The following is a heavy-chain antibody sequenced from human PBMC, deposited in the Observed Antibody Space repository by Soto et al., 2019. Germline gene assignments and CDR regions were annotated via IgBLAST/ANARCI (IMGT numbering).Heavy chain of an antibody. D-gene: IGHD2-15*01. Sequence: PGGSLRLSCAASGFTFSSYAMSWVRQAPGKGLEWVSAISVSGGSTYYADSVKGRFTISRDNSKNTLYLQMNSLRADDTAVYYCEKEMHTRTYLSDYWGQGTLVTVSS. CDR2: ISVSGGST. J-gene: IGHJ4*02. CDR3: EKEMHTRTYLSDY. CDR1: GFTFSSYA. V-gene: IGHV3-23*01.